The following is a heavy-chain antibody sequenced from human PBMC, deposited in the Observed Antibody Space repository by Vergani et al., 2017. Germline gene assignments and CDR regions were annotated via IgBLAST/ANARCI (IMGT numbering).Heavy chain of an antibody. CDR1: GFTFSSYG. CDR2: ISWNSGSI. J-gene: IGHJ6*03. V-gene: IGHV3-9*01. D-gene: IGHD6-6*01. Sequence: VQLVESGGGVVQPGRSLRLSCAASGFTFSSYGMHWVRQAPGKGLEWVSGISWNSGSIGYADSVKGRFTISRDNAKNSLYLQMNSLRAEDTALYYCAKGIAARLYYYYMDVWGKGTTVTVSS. CDR3: AKGIAARLYYYYMDV.